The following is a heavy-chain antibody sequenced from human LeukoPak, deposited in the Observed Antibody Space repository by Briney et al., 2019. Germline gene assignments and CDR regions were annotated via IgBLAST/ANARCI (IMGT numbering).Heavy chain of an antibody. J-gene: IGHJ4*02. Sequence: PSETLSLTCAVYGGSFSGYYWSWIRQPPGKGLEWIGEINHSGSTNYNPSLKSRVTISVDTSKNQFSLKLSSVTAADTAVYYCARDSPNYYGSGSYYVNYWGQGTLVTVSS. CDR2: INHSGST. CDR1: GGSFSGYY. CDR3: ARDSPNYYGSGSYYVNY. V-gene: IGHV4-34*01. D-gene: IGHD3-10*01.